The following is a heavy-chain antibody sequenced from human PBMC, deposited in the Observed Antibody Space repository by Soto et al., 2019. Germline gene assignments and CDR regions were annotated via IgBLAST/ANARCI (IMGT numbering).Heavy chain of an antibody. J-gene: IGHJ4*02. D-gene: IGHD3-3*01. CDR3: AIGEGLSTSDFNC. Sequence: EVQLLESGGGMVRPGGSLRLSCAASGFTFTSFAVSWVRQAPGKGLEWVSAISGSGGATYYADSVKGRFTVSRDNSRNTGYLKVDSLRVEDTAVYHCAIGEGLSTSDFNCWGKGTLVTVSS. CDR1: GFTFTSFA. CDR2: ISGSGGAT. V-gene: IGHV3-23*01.